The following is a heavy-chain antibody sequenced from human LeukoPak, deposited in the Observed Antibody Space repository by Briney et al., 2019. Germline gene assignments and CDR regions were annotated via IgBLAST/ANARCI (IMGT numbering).Heavy chain of an antibody. Sequence: PGGSLRLSCAASGLTFSSYEMNWGRRAPGKGLERVSYISSSGRIIYYADSVKGRFTISRDNTKNSLYLQMNSLRAEDTAVYYCARESGSYWYYFDYWGQGTLVTVSS. V-gene: IGHV3-48*03. CDR3: ARESGSYWYYFDY. CDR1: GLTFSSYE. CDR2: ISSSGRII. D-gene: IGHD1-26*01. J-gene: IGHJ4*02.